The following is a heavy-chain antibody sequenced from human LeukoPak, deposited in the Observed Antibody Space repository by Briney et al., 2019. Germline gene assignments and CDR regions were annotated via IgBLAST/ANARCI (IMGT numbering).Heavy chain of an antibody. Sequence: ASVKVSCKASGYTFTSYDINWVRQATGQGLEWMGWMNPNSGNTGYAQKFQGRVTMTRNTSTSTAYMELSSLRSEDTAVYYCATVIVGATNFDYGGQGTLVTVSS. J-gene: IGHJ4*02. CDR1: GYTFTSYD. V-gene: IGHV1-8*01. CDR3: ATVIVGATNFDY. CDR2: MNPNSGNT. D-gene: IGHD1-26*01.